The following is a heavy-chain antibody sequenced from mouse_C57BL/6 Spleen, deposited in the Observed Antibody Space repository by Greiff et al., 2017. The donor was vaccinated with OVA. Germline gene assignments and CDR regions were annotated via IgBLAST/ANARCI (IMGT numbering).Heavy chain of an antibody. V-gene: IGHV1-77*01. CDR2: IGPGSGST. J-gene: IGHJ1*03. D-gene: IGHD1-1*01. CDR1: GYTFTDYY. Sequence: QVQLQQSGAELVKPGASVKISCKASGYTFTDYYINWVKQRPGQGLEWIGKIGPGSGSTYYNEKFKGKATLTADKSSSTAYMQLSSLTSEDSAVYFCARSRYYGSSYWYFDVWGTGATVTVSS. CDR3: ARSRYYGSSYWYFDV.